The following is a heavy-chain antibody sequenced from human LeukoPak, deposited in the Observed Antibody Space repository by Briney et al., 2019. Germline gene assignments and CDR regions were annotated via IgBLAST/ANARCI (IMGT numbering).Heavy chain of an antibody. D-gene: IGHD3-16*02. CDR2: IYTTGLT. CDR1: GDTISSGSYY. CDR3: AREGYVWGSYRYADAFDI. Sequence: SETLSLTCTVSGDTISSGSYYWTWLRQPAGKGLEWIGRIYTTGLTNYSPSLRSRVTISIDTSRNQFSLKLSSVTAADTAVYYCAREGYVWGSYRYADAFDIWGQGTMVTVSS. V-gene: IGHV4-61*02. J-gene: IGHJ3*02.